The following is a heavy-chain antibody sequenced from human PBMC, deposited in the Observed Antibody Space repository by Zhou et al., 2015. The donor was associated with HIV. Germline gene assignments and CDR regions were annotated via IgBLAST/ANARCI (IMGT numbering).Heavy chain of an antibody. CDR3: ASPGYSSGWYTWAFDI. V-gene: IGHV3-53*01. D-gene: IGHD6-19*01. J-gene: IGHJ3*02. CDR2: IYSGGST. CDR1: GFTVSSNY. Sequence: EVQLVESGGGLIQPGGSLRLSCAASGFTVSSNYMSWVRQAPGKGLEWVSVIYSGGSTYYADSVKGRFTISRDNSKNTLYLQMNSLRAEDTAVYYCASPGYSSGWYTWAFDIWGQGTMVTVSS.